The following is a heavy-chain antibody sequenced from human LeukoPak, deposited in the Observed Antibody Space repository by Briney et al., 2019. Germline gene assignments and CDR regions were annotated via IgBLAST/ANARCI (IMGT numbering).Heavy chain of an antibody. CDR2: LNWNGHRT. Sequence: GGTLRLSCAASGFTFSIHGMNWVRQAPGKGLEWVSGLNWNGHRTGYADSVKGRFTISRDNAKNSLYLQMNSLRDEDTALYYCARGGYCSNGVCSDYYMDVWGKGTTVTVS. D-gene: IGHD2-8*01. V-gene: IGHV3-20*04. CDR1: GFTFSIHG. J-gene: IGHJ6*03. CDR3: ARGGYCSNGVCSDYYMDV.